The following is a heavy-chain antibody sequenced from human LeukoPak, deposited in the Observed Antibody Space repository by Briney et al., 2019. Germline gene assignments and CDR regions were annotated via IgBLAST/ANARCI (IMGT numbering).Heavy chain of an antibody. D-gene: IGHD3-22*01. J-gene: IGHJ4*02. CDR2: INHSGST. V-gene: IGHV4-34*01. CDR1: GGSFSGYY. Sequence: SETLSLTCAVYGGSFSGYYWSWIRQPPGKGLEWIGEINHSGSTNYNPSLKSRVTISVDTSKNQFSLKLSSVTAADMAVYYCARDASTYYYDSSGLDYWGQGTLVTVSS. CDR3: ARDASTYYYDSSGLDY.